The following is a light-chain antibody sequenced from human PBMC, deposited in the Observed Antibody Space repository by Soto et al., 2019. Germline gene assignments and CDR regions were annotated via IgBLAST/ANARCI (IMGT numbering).Light chain of an antibody. CDR3: QQRQYWPPIT. Sequence: PGERAPLYYMAIHRVGSNYLAWYQQKPGQAPRLLIYDASNRAAGIPARFSGSGSGTDFTLTISSLEPEDFAIYYCQQRQYWPPITFGQGTRLEIK. J-gene: IGKJ5*01. CDR1: HRVGSNY. V-gene: IGKV3-11*01. CDR2: DAS.